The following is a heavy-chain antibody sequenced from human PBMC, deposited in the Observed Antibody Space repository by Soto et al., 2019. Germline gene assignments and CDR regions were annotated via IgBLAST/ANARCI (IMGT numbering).Heavy chain of an antibody. V-gene: IGHV1-69*01. D-gene: IGHD1-26*01. CDR3: ARDGGRHSGGIDY. J-gene: IGHJ4*02. CDR2: IIPIFGTA. CDR1: GGTFSSYS. Sequence: QVQLVQSGAEVKKPGSSVKVSCKDSGGTFSSYSINWVRQAPGQGLEWMGEIIPIFGTANYAQKFQGRVTITADESTSTAYMELSSLRSDDTAVYYCARDGGRHSGGIDYWGQGTLVTVSS.